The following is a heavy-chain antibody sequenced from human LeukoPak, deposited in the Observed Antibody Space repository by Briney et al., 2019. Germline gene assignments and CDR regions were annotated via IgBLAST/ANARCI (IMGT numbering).Heavy chain of an antibody. D-gene: IGHD2-15*01. J-gene: IGHJ6*02. CDR1: GYTFTSYD. Sequence: GASVKVSCKASGYTFTSYDINWVRQATGQGLEWMGWMNPNSGNTGYAQKFQGRVTMTRNTSISTAYMELRSLRSDDTAVYYCAREFTPTPPGYCSGGSCYKSKTNYYYYGMDVWGQGTTVTVSS. CDR3: AREFTPTPPGYCSGGSCYKSKTNYYYYGMDV. CDR2: MNPNSGNT. V-gene: IGHV1-8*01.